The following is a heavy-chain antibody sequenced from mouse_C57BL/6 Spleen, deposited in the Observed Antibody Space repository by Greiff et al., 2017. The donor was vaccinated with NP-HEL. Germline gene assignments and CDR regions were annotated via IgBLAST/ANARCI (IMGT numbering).Heavy chain of an antibody. CDR3: AREGDSSGYLDY. D-gene: IGHD3-2*02. CDR2: ISYDGSN. Sequence: EVHLVESGPGLVKPSQSLSLTCSVTGYSITSGYYWNWIRQFPGNKLEWMGYISYDGSNNYNPSLKNRISITRDTSKNQFFLKLNSVTTEDTATYYCAREGDSSGYLDYWGQGTTLTVSS. V-gene: IGHV3-6*01. J-gene: IGHJ2*01. CDR1: GYSITSGYY.